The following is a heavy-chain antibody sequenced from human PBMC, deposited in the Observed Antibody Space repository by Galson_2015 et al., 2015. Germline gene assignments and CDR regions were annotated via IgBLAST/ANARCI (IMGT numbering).Heavy chain of an antibody. D-gene: IGHD1-14*01. CDR3: ATQVDNPCNYYGMDV. J-gene: IGHJ6*02. CDR1: GFTVSSNY. CDR2: IYSGGST. Sequence: SLRLSCAASGFTVSSNYMSWVRQAPGKGLEWVSVIYSGGSTYYADSVKGRFTISRDNSKNTLYLQMNSLRAEDTAVYYCATQVDNPCNYYGMDVWGQGTTVTVSS. V-gene: IGHV3-53*01.